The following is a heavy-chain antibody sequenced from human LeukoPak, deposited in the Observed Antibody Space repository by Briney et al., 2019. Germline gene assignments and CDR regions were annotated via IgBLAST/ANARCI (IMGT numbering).Heavy chain of an antibody. Sequence: ASVKVSCKASGYTFTGYYMHWVRQAPGQGLEWMGRINPNSGGTNYAQKFQGRVTMTRDTSISTAYMELSRLRSDDTAVYYCARVGSGSRGRGDLDYWGQGTLVTVSS. D-gene: IGHD2-15*01. CDR1: GYTFTGYY. CDR2: INPNSGGT. V-gene: IGHV1-2*06. CDR3: ARVGSGSRGRGDLDY. J-gene: IGHJ4*02.